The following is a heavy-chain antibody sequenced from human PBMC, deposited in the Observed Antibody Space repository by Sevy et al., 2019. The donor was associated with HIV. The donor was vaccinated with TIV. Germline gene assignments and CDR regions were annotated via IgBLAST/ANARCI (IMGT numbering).Heavy chain of an antibody. Sequence: ASVKVSCKASSYVFVNYGITWLRQAPGQGLLWMGWISPYNGNTHYAQKFQGRVTMTTDTSSTTAYMELRSLISDDTAIYYCARDSMPSVQGVITNPYIYGMVVWGQGTTVTVSS. V-gene: IGHV1-18*01. CDR2: ISPYNGNT. CDR1: SYVFVNYG. J-gene: IGHJ6*02. D-gene: IGHD3-10*01. CDR3: ARDSMPSVQGVITNPYIYGMVV.